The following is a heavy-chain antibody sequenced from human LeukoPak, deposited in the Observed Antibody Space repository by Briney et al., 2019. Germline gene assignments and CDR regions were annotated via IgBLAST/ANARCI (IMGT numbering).Heavy chain of an antibody. CDR1: GGTFSSYA. V-gene: IGHV1-18*01. CDR2: ISAYNGNT. CDR3: ARDHYTTYYYDSSGYRDY. Sequence: GASVKVSCKASGGTFSSYAISWVRQAPGQGLEWMGWISAYNGNTNYAQKLQGRVTMTTDTSTSTAYMELRSLRSDDTAVYYCARDHYTTYYYDSSGYRDYWGQGTLVTVSS. J-gene: IGHJ4*02. D-gene: IGHD3-22*01.